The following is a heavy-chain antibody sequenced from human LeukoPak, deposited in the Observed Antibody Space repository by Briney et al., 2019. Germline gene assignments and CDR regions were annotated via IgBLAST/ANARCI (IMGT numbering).Heavy chain of an antibody. Sequence: PGGSLRLSCAASGFTLSDAWMSWVRQTPGKGLEWIGRIKRKSDGGTTEYAAPVKGRFTISRDDSKNTVYLQMNSLKIDDTAMFHCATGGHYFGAWGQGALVTVSS. CDR3: ATGGHYFGA. V-gene: IGHV3-15*01. CDR1: GFTLSDAW. J-gene: IGHJ4*02. CDR2: IKRKSDGGTT. D-gene: IGHD3-10*01.